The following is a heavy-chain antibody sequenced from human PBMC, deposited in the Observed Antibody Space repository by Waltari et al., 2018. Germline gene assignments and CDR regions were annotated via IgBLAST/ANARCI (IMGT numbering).Heavy chain of an antibody. D-gene: IGHD3-10*01. CDR2: IYYSGST. CDR3: ASGPNYGGNHRGAFDI. CDR1: GGSISSGDYY. J-gene: IGHJ3*02. Sequence: QVQLQESGPGLVKPSQTLSLTCTVSGGSISSGDYYWSWIRQPPGKGLEWIGYIYYSGSTYYTPSLKSRVTISVDTSKNQFSLKLSSVTAADTAVYYCASGPNYGGNHRGAFDIWGQGTMVTVSS. V-gene: IGHV4-30-4*08.